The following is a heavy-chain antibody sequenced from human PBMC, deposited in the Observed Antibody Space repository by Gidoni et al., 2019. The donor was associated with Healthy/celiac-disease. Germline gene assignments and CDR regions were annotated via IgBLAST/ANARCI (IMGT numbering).Heavy chain of an antibody. V-gene: IGHV1-69*01. J-gene: IGHJ4*02. CDR3: ARAGRTIFGVVTLPGSY. Sequence: QVQLVQSGAEVKKPGSSVKVSCKASGGTFSSYAISWVRQAPGQGLEWMGGIIPIFGTANYAQKFQGRVTITADESTSTAYMKLSSLRSEDTAVYYCARAGRTIFGVVTLPGSYWGQGTLVTVSS. CDR1: GGTFSSYA. CDR2: IIPIFGTA. D-gene: IGHD3-3*01.